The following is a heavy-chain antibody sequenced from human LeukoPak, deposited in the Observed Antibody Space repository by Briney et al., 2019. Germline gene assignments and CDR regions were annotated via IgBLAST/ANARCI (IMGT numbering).Heavy chain of an antibody. Sequence: SETLSLTCAVYGGSFSGYYWSWIRQPPGKGLEWIGEINHSGSTKYNPSLKSRVTISVDTSKNQFSLNLSSVTAADTAVYYCARRIWYHDILTAYNIWGQGTPVTVSS. CDR2: INHSGST. CDR1: GGSFSGYY. D-gene: IGHD3-9*01. CDR3: ARRIWYHDILTAYNI. J-gene: IGHJ4*02. V-gene: IGHV4-34*01.